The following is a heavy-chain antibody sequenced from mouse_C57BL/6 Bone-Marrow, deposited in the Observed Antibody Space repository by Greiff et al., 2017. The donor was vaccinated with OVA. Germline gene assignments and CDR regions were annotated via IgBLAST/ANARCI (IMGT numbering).Heavy chain of an antibody. D-gene: IGHD1-1*01. J-gene: IGHJ2*01. CDR3: ARRGDYYYGSSYDY. V-gene: IGHV1-26*01. Sequence: VQLQQSGPELVKPGASVKISCKASGYTFTDYYMNWVKQSHGKSLEWIGDINPNNGGTSYNQKFKGKATLTVDKSSSTAYMELRSLTSEDSAVYYCARRGDYYYGSSYDYWGQGTTLTVSS. CDR1: GYTFTDYY. CDR2: INPNNGGT.